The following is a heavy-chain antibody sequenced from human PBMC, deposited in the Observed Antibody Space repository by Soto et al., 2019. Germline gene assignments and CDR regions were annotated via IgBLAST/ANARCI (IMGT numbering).Heavy chain of an antibody. Sequence: QITVKESGLTLVKPTQTLTLTCTFSGFSLSTNGMGVGWIRQSPGKALEWLALIYWDDDKRYSPSLGSRLTIPQDPSKNQVDLTMPNMDPVDTATYYCARLTRGVYDLDRLWEKFDYWGQGTLVTVSS. D-gene: IGHD5-12*01. CDR3: ARLTRGVYDLDRLWEKFDY. V-gene: IGHV2-5*02. CDR1: GFSLSTNGMG. CDR2: IYWDDDK. J-gene: IGHJ4*02.